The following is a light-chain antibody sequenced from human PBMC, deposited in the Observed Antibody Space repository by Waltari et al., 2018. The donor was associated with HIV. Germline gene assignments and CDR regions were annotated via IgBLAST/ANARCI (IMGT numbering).Light chain of an antibody. CDR1: QNVFYSSNKKNN. Sequence: DIVVTQSPDTLPVSLGERVTIKFKSRQNVFYSSNKKNNLSWYQQKPGQPPKLIIYWASSRQSGVPDRFSGSGSGTDFTLTISSLQAEDVAVYFCQQTYSIPPTFGGGTKVEIK. CDR2: WAS. J-gene: IGKJ4*01. CDR3: QQTYSIPPT. V-gene: IGKV4-1*01.